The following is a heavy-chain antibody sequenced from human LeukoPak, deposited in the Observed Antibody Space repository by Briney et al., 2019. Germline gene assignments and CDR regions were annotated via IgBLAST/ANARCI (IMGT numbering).Heavy chain of an antibody. J-gene: IGHJ4*02. V-gene: IGHV1-2*02. Sequence: GASVKVSCKASGGTFSSYAISWVRQAPGQGLEWMGWINPNSGGTNYAQKFQGRVTMTRDTSISTAYMELSSLRSEDTAVYYCARVGGMATSIIEDDWGQGTLVTVSS. D-gene: IGHD5-24*01. CDR3: ARVGGMATSIIEDD. CDR2: INPNSGGT. CDR1: GGTFSSYA.